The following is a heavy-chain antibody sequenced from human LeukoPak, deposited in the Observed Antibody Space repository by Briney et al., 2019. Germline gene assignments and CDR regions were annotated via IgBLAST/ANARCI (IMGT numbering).Heavy chain of an antibody. CDR3: ARDLTIAAAGTYGY. Sequence: ASVKVSCKTSGYTFTSYGVIWVRQAPGQGLEWMGWISTYNGNTNYAQNFQGRVTMTTDTSTSTAYMELRSLRSDDTAVYFCARDLTIAAAGTYGYWGQGTLVTVSS. D-gene: IGHD6-13*01. CDR2: ISTYNGNT. J-gene: IGHJ4*02. V-gene: IGHV1-18*01. CDR1: GYTFTSYG.